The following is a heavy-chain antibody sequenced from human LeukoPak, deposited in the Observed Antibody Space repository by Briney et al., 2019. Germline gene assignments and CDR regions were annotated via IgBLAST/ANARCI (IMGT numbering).Heavy chain of an antibody. CDR2: IYYSGST. Sequence: SETLSLTCTVSGGSISSSSYYWGWIRQPPGKGLEWIGSIYYSGSTYYNPSLKSRVTISVDTSKNQFSLKLSSVTAADTAVYYCARVVKRRGYYFDYWGQGTLVTVSS. V-gene: IGHV4-39*07. CDR3: ARVVKRRGYYFDY. J-gene: IGHJ4*02. CDR1: GGSISSSSYY.